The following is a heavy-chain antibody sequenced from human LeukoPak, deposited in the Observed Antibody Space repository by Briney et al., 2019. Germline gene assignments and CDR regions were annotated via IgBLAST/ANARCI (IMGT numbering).Heavy chain of an antibody. CDR3: ARGVYSSSWYFDY. D-gene: IGHD6-13*01. V-gene: IGHV3-33*05. CDR2: VSYDGSDK. J-gene: IGHJ4*02. Sequence: GGSLRLSCAPSGFTFSSYGIHWVRQAPGKGLEWVTTVSYDGSDKYYADSVKGRFTISRDNSKNTLYLQMNSLRAEDTAVYYCARGVYSSSWYFDYWGQGALVTVSS. CDR1: GFTFSSYG.